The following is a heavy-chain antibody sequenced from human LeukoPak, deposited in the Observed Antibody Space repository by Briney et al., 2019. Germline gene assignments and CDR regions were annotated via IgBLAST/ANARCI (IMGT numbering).Heavy chain of an antibody. Sequence: ASVKVSCKASGGTFSSYAISWERQAPGQGLEWMGRIIPILGIANYAQNFQGRVTIIADKSTSTAYMELSSLRSEDTAVYYCARSSADAFDIWGQGTMVTVSS. V-gene: IGHV1-69*04. CDR1: GGTFSSYA. CDR3: ARSSADAFDI. J-gene: IGHJ3*02. CDR2: IIPILGIA.